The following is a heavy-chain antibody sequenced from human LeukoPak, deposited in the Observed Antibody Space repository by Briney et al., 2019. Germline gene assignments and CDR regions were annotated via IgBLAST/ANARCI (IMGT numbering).Heavy chain of an antibody. CDR3: VPSSGYSLDY. J-gene: IGHJ4*02. CDR2: INGDGGST. D-gene: IGHD3-22*01. Sequence: GGSLRLSCAAPGFNFDDYALHWVRQAPGKGLEWVSLINGDGGSTFYADSVKGRFTISRDNSKNSLYLQMSSLRSEDTALYYCVPSSGYSLDYWGQGTLVTVSS. CDR1: GFNFDDYA. V-gene: IGHV3-43*02.